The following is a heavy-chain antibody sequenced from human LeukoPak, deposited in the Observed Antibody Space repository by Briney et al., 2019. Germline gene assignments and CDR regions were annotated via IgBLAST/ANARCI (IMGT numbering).Heavy chain of an antibody. D-gene: IGHD3-16*01. CDR3: ARVHWGTHDY. CDR1: GYSISSGYY. Sequence: SETLSLTCTVSGYSISSGYYWGWIRQPPGKGLEWIGSIYHSGSTYYNPSLKSRVTISVDTSKNQFSLKLSSVTAADTAVYYCARVHWGTHDYWGQGTLVTVSS. CDR2: IYHSGST. J-gene: IGHJ4*02. V-gene: IGHV4-38-2*02.